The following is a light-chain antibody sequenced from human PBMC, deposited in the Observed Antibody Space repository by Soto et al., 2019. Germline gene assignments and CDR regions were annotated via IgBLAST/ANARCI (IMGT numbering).Light chain of an antibody. V-gene: IGKV1-33*01. CDR1: QDISNY. CDR2: DAS. Sequence: DIHMTQSPSSLSAALGDRVTITSQASQDISNYLNWYQQKPGKAPKLLIYDASNLETGVPSRFSGSGSGTDFTFTISSLQPEDIATYYCQQYDNLPITFGQGTRLEIK. J-gene: IGKJ5*01. CDR3: QQYDNLPIT.